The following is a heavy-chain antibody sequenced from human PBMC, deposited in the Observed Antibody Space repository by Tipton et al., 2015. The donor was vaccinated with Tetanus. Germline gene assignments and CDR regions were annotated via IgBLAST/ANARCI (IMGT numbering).Heavy chain of an antibody. V-gene: IGHV4-61*01. Sequence: TLSLTCSVSGGSVRSGSYHWNWIRQPPGKGLEWLAYISYSGSTNSNYSLKSRITISRDTSKNQFSLKLTSVTAADTAVYYCARANYDFPKKGPFDSWGQGTLVIVSS. D-gene: IGHD3-3*01. J-gene: IGHJ4*02. CDR1: GGSVRSGSYH. CDR3: ARANYDFPKKGPFDS. CDR2: ISYSGST.